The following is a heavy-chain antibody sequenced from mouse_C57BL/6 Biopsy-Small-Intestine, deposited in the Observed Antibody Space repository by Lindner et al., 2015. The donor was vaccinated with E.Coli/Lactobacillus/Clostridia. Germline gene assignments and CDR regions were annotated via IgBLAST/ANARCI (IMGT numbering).Heavy chain of an antibody. CDR2: IRSKSNNYAT. J-gene: IGHJ4*01. CDR3: VRYDYDYYAMDY. CDR1: GFSFNTYA. V-gene: IGHV10-1*01. Sequence: VQLQESGGGLVQPKGSLKLSCAASGFSFNTYAMNWVRQAPGKGLEWVARIRSKSNNYATYYADSVKDGFTISRDDSESMLYLQMNNLKTEDTAMYYCVRYDYDYYAMDYWGQGTSVTVSS. D-gene: IGHD2-4*01.